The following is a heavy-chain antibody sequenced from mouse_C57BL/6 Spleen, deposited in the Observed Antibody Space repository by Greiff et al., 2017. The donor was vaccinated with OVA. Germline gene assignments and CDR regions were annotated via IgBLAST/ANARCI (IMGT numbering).Heavy chain of an antibody. CDR3: ARDVGYDSESLWYSEV. CDR2: ISYDGSN. CDR1: GYSITSGYY. D-gene: IGHD1-1*01. V-gene: IGHV3-6*01. J-gene: IGHJ1*03. Sequence: ESGPGLVKPSQSLSLTCSVTGYSITSGYYWNWIRQFPGNKLEWMGYISYDGSNNYNPSLKNRISITRDTSKNQFFLKLNSVTTVDTATYYSARDVGYDSESLWYSEVWGTGTTRTVSS.